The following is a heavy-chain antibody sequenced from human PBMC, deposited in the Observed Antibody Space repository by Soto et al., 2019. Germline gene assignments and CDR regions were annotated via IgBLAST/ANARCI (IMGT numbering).Heavy chain of an antibody. CDR2: INQDGSVK. CDR3: ARRYMDV. V-gene: IGHV3-7*01. CDR1: GFIFSSYW. J-gene: IGHJ6*03. Sequence: SGGGLVQPGGSLRLSCAASGFIFSSYWMDWGRQVPGKGLEWVANINQDGSVKYYVDSVRGRFTISRDNVKNSLFLQMNSLRAEDTALYYCARRYMDVWGKGTTVTVSS.